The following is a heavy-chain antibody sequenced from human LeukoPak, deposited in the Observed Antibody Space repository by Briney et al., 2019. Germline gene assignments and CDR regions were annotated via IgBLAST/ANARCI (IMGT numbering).Heavy chain of an antibody. V-gene: IGHV4-34*01. CDR2: INHSGST. CDR1: GGSFSGYY. J-gene: IGHJ5*02. Sequence: SETLSLTCAVYGGSFSGYYWSWIRQPPGKGLEWIGEINHSGSTNYNSSLKSRVTISVDTSINQFSLKLTSVTAADTAVYYCARYSSSWYDNWFDPWGQGTLVTVSS. D-gene: IGHD6-13*01. CDR3: ARYSSSWYDNWFDP.